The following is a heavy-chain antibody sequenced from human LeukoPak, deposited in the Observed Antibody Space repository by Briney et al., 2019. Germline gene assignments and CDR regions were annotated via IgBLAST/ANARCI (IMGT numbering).Heavy chain of an antibody. CDR1: GFTFTNYW. CDR2: IKQDGSEE. Sequence: GGCLRLSCVASGFTFTNYWMSWVRQVPGKGLEWVANIKQDGSEELYADSVRGRYTISRDNAKNSLYLQMNSLRAEDTAVYHCARGYSYGLAPFDYWGQGTLVSVSS. V-gene: IGHV3-7*01. CDR3: ARGYSYGLAPFDY. J-gene: IGHJ4*02. D-gene: IGHD5-18*01.